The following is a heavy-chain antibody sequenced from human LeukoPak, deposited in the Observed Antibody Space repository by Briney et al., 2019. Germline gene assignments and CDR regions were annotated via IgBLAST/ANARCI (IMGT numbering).Heavy chain of an antibody. CDR3: VRPYDSSGYQWNDAFDI. CDR1: GFTFSSYW. D-gene: IGHD3-22*01. J-gene: IGHJ3*02. V-gene: IGHV3-74*01. Sequence: GGSLRLSCAASGFTFSSYWMQWVRQAPGKGLVWLSRIKGDGSGTNYADSVKGRFIISRDNAKNTLSLQMNSLRAEDTAVYYCVRPYDSSGYQWNDAFDIWGQGTMVTASP. CDR2: IKGDGSGT.